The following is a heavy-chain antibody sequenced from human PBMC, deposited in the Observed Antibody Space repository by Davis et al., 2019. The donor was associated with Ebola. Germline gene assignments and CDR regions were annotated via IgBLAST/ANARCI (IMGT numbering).Heavy chain of an antibody. J-gene: IGHJ4*02. V-gene: IGHV3-30-3*02. CDR1: GFTFSSYA. D-gene: IGHD2-2*02. CDR2: ISYDGSNK. CDR3: AKLIAAGCSSTSCYTDYFDY. Sequence: GGSLRLSCAASGFTFSSYAMHWVRQAPGKGLEWVAVISYDGSNKYYADSVKGRFTISRDNSKNTLYLQMNSLRAEDTAVYYCAKLIAAGCSSTSCYTDYFDYWGQGTLVTVSS.